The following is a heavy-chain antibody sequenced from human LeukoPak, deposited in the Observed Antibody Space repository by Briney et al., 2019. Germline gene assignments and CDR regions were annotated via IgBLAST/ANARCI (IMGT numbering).Heavy chain of an antibody. D-gene: IGHD4-17*01. CDR2: ISAYNGNT. CDR3: ARTDYGDYPYYYGMDV. V-gene: IGHV1-18*01. J-gene: IGHJ6*02. CDR1: GYTFTSYG. Sequence: ASVKVSCKASGYTFTSYGISWVRQAPGQGLEWMGWISAYNGNTNYAQKLQGRVTMTTDTSTSTAYMELRSLRSDDTAVYYCARTDYGDYPYYYGMDVWGLGTTVTVSS.